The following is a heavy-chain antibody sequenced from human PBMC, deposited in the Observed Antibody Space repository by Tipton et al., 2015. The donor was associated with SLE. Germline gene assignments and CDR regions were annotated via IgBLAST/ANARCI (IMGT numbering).Heavy chain of an antibody. CDR2: IRRKVYGETT. V-gene: IGHV3-49*03. CDR3: ARAVVLARGMDV. CDR1: GFTFGDYG. D-gene: IGHD2-8*02. Sequence: SLKLSCTASGFTFGDYGMSWFRQAPGKGLEWVGFIRRKVYGETTEYAASVKGRFTISRDDSKNSLYLQLNSLRAEDTAVYYCARAVVLARGMDVWGQGTTVTVSS. J-gene: IGHJ6*02.